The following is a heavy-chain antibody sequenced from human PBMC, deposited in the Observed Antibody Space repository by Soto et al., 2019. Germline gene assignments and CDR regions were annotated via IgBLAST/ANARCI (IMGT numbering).Heavy chain of an antibody. J-gene: IGHJ3*02. D-gene: IGHD3-10*01. Sequence: ASVKVSCKASGYTFTGYYMHWVRQAPGQGLEWMGWINPNSGGTNYAQKFQGWVTMTRDASISTAYMELSRLRSDDTAVYYCARDQGKRGGAFGIWGQGTMVTVSS. V-gene: IGHV1-2*04. CDR2: INPNSGGT. CDR3: ARDQGKRGGAFGI. CDR1: GYTFTGYY.